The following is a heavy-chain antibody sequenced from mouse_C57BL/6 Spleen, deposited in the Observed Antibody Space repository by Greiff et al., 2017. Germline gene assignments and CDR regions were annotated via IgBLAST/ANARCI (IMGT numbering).Heavy chain of an antibody. Sequence: VQLQQSVAELVRPGASVKLSCTASGFNIKNTYMHWVKQRPEQGLEWIGRIAPANGNTKYAPKFQGKATLTADTSSNTAYLQLTSLTSVDTASSDGARAQLGAWFAYWGQGTLVTVSA. D-gene: IGHD4-1*02. V-gene: IGHV14-3*01. J-gene: IGHJ3*01. CDR2: IAPANGNT. CDR1: GFNIKNTY. CDR3: ARAQLGAWFAY.